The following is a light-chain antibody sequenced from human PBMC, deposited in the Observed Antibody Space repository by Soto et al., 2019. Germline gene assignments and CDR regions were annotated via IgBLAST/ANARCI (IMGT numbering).Light chain of an antibody. CDR1: SSDVGGYNY. CDR2: DVT. J-gene: IGLJ1*01. Sequence: ALTQPASVSGSPGQSITISCTGTSSDVGGYNYVSWHQHHPGKAPKLIIYDVTNRPSGVSNPFSGSKSGNTASLTISGLQPEDEADYYCSSYTTCNTRQNVFGTGTKVTVL. V-gene: IGLV2-14*03. CDR3: SSYTTCNTRQNV.